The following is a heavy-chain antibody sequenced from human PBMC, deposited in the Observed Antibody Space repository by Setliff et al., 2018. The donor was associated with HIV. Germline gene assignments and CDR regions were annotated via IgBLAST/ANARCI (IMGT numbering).Heavy chain of an antibody. CDR2: ININTGNP. CDR1: GYSFSNYA. J-gene: IGHJ6*03. Sequence: ASVKVSCKASGYSFSNYAMNWVRQAPGQGLEWMGWININTGNPTYAQGFTGRFVFSLDTSVSTAYLQISSLKAEDTAVYYCATSRGYTYNYDGGYCYYMDVWGKGTTVTVSS. CDR3: ATSRGYTYNYDGGYCYYMDV. V-gene: IGHV7-4-1*02. D-gene: IGHD5-18*01.